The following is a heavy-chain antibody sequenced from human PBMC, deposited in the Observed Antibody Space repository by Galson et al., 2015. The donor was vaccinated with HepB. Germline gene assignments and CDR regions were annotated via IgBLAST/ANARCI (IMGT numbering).Heavy chain of an antibody. CDR1: GFIFDNYW. J-gene: IGHJ4*02. V-gene: IGHV3-7*03. Sequence: SLRLSCAGSGFIFDNYWMTWVRQLPGKGLEWVARIRQDGSETDYVDSVKGRFIISRDNVEKSLYLQMRSLRVADTAAYFCVREKRGSYVAVYGYWGRGTQVTVSS. CDR2: IRQDGSET. D-gene: IGHD1-26*01. CDR3: VREKRGSYVAVYGY.